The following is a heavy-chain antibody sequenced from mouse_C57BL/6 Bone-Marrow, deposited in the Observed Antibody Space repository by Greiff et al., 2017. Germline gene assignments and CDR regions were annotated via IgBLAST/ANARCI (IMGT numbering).Heavy chain of an antibody. J-gene: IGHJ3*01. CDR3: ARLGLDSPAWFAY. D-gene: IGHD6-1*01. Sequence: EVQLQQSGPVLVKPGASVKMSCKASGYTFTDYYMNWVKQSHGKSLEWIGVINPYNGGTSYNQKFKGKATLTVDKSSSTAYMELNSRTSEDSAVYYCARLGLDSPAWFAYWGQGTLVTVSA. V-gene: IGHV1-19*01. CDR1: GYTFTDYY. CDR2: INPYNGGT.